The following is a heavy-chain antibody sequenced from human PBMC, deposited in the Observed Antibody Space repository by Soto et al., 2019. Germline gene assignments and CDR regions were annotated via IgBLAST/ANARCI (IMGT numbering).Heavy chain of an antibody. CDR1: GFTFSSYG. J-gene: IGHJ6*03. D-gene: IGHD2-21*01. CDR2: IWYDGSNK. Sequence: GGSLRLSCAASGFTFSSYGMHWVRQAPGKGLEWVAVIWYDGSNKYYADSVKGRFTISRDNSKNTLYLQMNSLRAEDTAVYYCARDPTGRIPIRGYYYYMDVWGKGTTVTVSS. V-gene: IGHV3-33*01. CDR3: ARDPTGRIPIRGYYYYMDV.